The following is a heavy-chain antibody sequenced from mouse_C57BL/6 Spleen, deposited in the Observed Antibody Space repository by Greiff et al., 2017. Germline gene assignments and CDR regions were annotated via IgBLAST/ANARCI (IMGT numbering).Heavy chain of an antibody. V-gene: IGHV1-7*01. CDR2: LNPSSSYT. D-gene: IGHD1-1*01. CDR3: ARSSPGGSSLDYAIDY. Sequence: VKLQESGAELAKPGATVKLSCKASGYTFPSYWMHWVKQRPGRGLEWIGYLNPSSSYTKYTQKFKDKATLTADNSSSTAYMQLCSLTYEDTAVYYCARSSPGGSSLDYAIDYWGQGTSVTVSS. J-gene: IGHJ4*01. CDR1: GYTFPSYW.